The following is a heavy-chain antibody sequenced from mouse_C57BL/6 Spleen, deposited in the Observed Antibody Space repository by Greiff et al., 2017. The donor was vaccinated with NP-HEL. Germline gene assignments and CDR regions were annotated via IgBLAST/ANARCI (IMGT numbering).Heavy chain of an antibody. CDR3: AKNDGYSFAY. D-gene: IGHD2-3*01. CDR1: GFSLTSYG. J-gene: IGHJ3*01. V-gene: IGHV2-4*01. Sequence: VMLVESGPGLVQPSQSLSITCTVSGFSLTSYGVHWVRQPPGKGLEWLGVIWSGGSTDYNAAFISRLSISKDNSKSQVFFKMNSLQADDTAIYYCAKNDGYSFAYWGQGTLVTVSA. CDR2: IWSGGST.